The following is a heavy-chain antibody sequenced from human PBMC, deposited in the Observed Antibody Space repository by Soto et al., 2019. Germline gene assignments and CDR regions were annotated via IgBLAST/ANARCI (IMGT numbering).Heavy chain of an antibody. D-gene: IGHD1-1*01. V-gene: IGHV1-18*01. Sequence: QVHLVQSGAEVKKPGASVKVSCKGSGYDFTTYGITWVRQAPGQGLEWMAWISAHNGNTDYAQKLQGRVTVTRDTSTSTPYMELRSLRSDDTAVYYRARGRYGDYWGQGVLVTVSS. J-gene: IGHJ4*02. CDR1: GYDFTTYG. CDR3: ARGRYGDY. CDR2: ISAHNGNT.